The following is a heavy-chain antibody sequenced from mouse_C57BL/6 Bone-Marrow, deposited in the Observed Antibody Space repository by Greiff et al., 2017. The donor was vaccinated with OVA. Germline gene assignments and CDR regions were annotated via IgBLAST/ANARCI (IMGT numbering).Heavy chain of an antibody. CDR1: GFNIKDDY. Sequence: EVQLQESGAELVRPGASVKLSCTASGFNIKDDYMHWVKQRPEQGLEWIGWIDPENGDTEYASKFQGKATITADTSSNTAYLQLSSLTSEDTAVYYCTTGGLGDYFDYWGQGTTLTVSS. V-gene: IGHV14-4*01. CDR3: TTGGLGDYFDY. D-gene: IGHD4-1*01. J-gene: IGHJ2*01. CDR2: IDPENGDT.